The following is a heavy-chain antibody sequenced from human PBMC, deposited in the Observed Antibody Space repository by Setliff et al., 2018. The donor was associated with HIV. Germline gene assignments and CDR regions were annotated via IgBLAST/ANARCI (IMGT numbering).Heavy chain of an antibody. CDR1: GVSISSHY. CDR3: ARASRWGSIPFDY. CDR2: IYNSGRT. Sequence: SETLSLTCTVSGVSISSHYWSWIRQPPGKGLEWIGYIYNSGRTNYNPSLTSRVTIPVDTSKNQFSLKLSSVTDADTAVYFCARASRWGSIPFDYWGQGTLVTVSS. D-gene: IGHD2-21*01. V-gene: IGHV4-59*11. J-gene: IGHJ4*02.